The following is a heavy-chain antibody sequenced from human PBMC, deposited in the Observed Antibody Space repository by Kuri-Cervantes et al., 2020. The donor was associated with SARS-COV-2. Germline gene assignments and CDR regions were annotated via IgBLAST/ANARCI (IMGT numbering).Heavy chain of an antibody. J-gene: IGHJ6*03. V-gene: IGHV1-8*01. CDR1: GYTFTSYD. CDR2: MNPTSGNT. Sequence: ASVKVSCKASGYTFTSYDINWVRQATGQGLEWMGWMNPTSGNTGYAQKFQGRVTMTRNTSISTAYMELSSLRSEDTAVYYCARGGLGITIFGVVTNSNYYYYYMDVWGKGTTVTVSS. D-gene: IGHD3-3*01. CDR3: ARGGLGITIFGVVTNSNYYYYYMDV.